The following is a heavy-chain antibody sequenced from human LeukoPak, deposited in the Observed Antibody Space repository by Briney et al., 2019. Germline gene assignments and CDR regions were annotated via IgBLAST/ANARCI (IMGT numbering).Heavy chain of an antibody. CDR3: ARANYYDSSGYSRGAFDI. D-gene: IGHD3-22*01. CDR1: GFTVSSNY. Sequence: GSLRLSCAASGFTVSSNYMSWVRQAPGKGLEWIGSIFHRGSTYYKSCLRSRITISVDTSKNQFSLKLSSVTAADTAVYYCARANYYDSSGYSRGAFDIWGQGTMVTVSS. J-gene: IGHJ3*02. V-gene: IGHV4-38-2*01. CDR2: IFHRGST.